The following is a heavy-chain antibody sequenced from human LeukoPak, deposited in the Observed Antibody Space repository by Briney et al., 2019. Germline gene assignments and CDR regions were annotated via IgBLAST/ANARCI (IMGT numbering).Heavy chain of an antibody. CDR3: AKDIYDTPPGFFDF. CDR1: GLTFDQYA. CDR2: ITGDGRDS. V-gene: IGHV3-43*02. J-gene: IGHJ4*02. Sequence: PGGSLRLSCAASGLTFDQYAMHWVRQLPGKGLEWVSLITGDGRDSFYADSVKGRFTISRDNRKNSLYLQMNSLTTEDTAFYFCAKDIYDTPPGFFDFWGQGTLVTVSS. D-gene: IGHD3-22*01.